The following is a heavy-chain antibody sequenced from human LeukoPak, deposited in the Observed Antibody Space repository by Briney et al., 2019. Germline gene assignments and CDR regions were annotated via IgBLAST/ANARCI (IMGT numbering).Heavy chain of an antibody. Sequence: SVKVSCKASGGTFSSYAISWVRQAPGQGLEWMGGIIPIFGTANYAQKFQGRVTITADESTSTAYMELSSLRSEDTAVYYCARGGVVPAAPYYFDYWGQGTLVTVSS. D-gene: IGHD2-2*01. J-gene: IGHJ4*02. CDR3: ARGGVVPAAPYYFDY. V-gene: IGHV1-69*13. CDR1: GGTFSSYA. CDR2: IIPIFGTA.